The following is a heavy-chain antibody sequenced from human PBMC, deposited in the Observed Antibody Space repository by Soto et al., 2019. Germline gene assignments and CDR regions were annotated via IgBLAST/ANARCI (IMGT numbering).Heavy chain of an antibody. CDR2: IIPIIGIT. V-gene: IGHV1-69*08. CDR3: AREGTTVEADYFDY. D-gene: IGHD1-1*01. CDR1: GTTFSTYS. J-gene: IGHJ4*02. Sequence: QVQLVQSGAEVKKPGSSVKVSCRASGTTFSTYSISWVRQAPGQGLEWMGRIIPIIGITNYAQKLQDRVTITADRLTSTAYMELSSLRSEDTAVYSCAREGTTVEADYFDYWGQGTLVAVSS.